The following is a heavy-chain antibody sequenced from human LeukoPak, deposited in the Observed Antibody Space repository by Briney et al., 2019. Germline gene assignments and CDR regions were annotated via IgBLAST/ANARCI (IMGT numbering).Heavy chain of an antibody. CDR1: GFTFSSYG. V-gene: IGHV3-30*18. J-gene: IGHJ1*01. D-gene: IGHD3-22*01. Sequence: GRSLRLSCAASGFTFSSYGMHWVRQAPGKGLEWVAVISYDGSNKYYADSVKGRFTISRDNSKNTLYLQMNSLRTEDTAICYCAKEDVVVITIRYFQHWGQGTLVTVSS. CDR2: ISYDGSNK. CDR3: AKEDVVVITIRYFQH.